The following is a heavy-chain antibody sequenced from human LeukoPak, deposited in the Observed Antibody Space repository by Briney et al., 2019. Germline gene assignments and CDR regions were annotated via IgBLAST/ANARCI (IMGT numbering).Heavy chain of an antibody. V-gene: IGHV4-30-4*08. CDR2: IYYSGST. J-gene: IGHJ6*03. D-gene: IGHD3-22*01. CDR3: ARVRDSSGYYYYYMDV. CDR1: GGSISSGDYY. Sequence: SETLSFTCTVSGGSISSGDYYWSWIRQPPGKGLEWIGYIYYSGSTYYNPSLKSRVTISVDTSKNQFSLKLSSVTAADTAVYYCARVRDSSGYYYYYMDVWGKGTTVTVSS.